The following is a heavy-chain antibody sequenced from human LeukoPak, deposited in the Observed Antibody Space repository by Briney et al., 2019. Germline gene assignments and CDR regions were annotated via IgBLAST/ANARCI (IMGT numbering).Heavy chain of an antibody. J-gene: IGHJ4*02. D-gene: IGHD5-18*01. CDR1: GFTFSSYG. CDR2: ISYDGSNK. CDR3: AKGDYGIQLWLRRLGIDY. Sequence: AGGSLRLSCAASGFTFSSYGMHWVRQAPGKGLEWVAVISYDGSNKYYADSVKGRFTISRDNSKNTLYLQMNSLRAEDTAVYYCAKGDYGIQLWLRRLGIDYWGQGTLVTVSS. V-gene: IGHV3-30*18.